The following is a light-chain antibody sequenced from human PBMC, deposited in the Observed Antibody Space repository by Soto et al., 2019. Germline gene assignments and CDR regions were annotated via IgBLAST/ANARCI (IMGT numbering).Light chain of an antibody. CDR3: SSYETTSTRR. CDR2: ELI. V-gene: IGLV2-14*01. CDR1: SDNIGRFSF. Sequence: QSALTQPASVSGSPGQSITISCTGTSDNIGRFSFVSWYQQHPGKAPKLLIYELIKRPSGISDRFSGSKSGNTASLTISGLQAEDEADYYGSSYETTSTRRFATGPKVTVL. J-gene: IGLJ1*01.